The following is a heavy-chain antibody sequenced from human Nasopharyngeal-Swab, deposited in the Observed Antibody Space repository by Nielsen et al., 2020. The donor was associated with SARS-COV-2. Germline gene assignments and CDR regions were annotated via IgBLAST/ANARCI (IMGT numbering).Heavy chain of an antibody. CDR3: ARGLRYSSGLLGPYYSYMDV. Sequence: ASVKVSCKASGYTFTSYDINWVRQAPGQGLEWMGGMNPSSGNTDYAQKFQGRVTMTRNTSIRTAYMELSSLRSEDTAVYYCARGLRYSSGLLGPYYSYMDVWGKGTTVTVSS. CDR1: GYTFTSYD. D-gene: IGHD6-19*01. V-gene: IGHV1-8*01. J-gene: IGHJ6*03. CDR2: MNPSSGNT.